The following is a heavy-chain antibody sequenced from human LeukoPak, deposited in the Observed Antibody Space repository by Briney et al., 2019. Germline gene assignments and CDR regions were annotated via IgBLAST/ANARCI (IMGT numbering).Heavy chain of an antibody. Sequence: PGGSLRLSCAASGFTFSSYWMSWVRQAPGKGLEWVANIKQDGSEKYYVDSVKGRFTISRDNAKNSLYLQMNSLRAEDTAVYYCARERTDTAMAPYYYYYYMDVWGKGTTVTVSS. CDR2: IKQDGSEK. D-gene: IGHD5-18*01. V-gene: IGHV3-7*01. CDR3: ARERTDTAMAPYYYYYYMDV. J-gene: IGHJ6*03. CDR1: GFTFSSYW.